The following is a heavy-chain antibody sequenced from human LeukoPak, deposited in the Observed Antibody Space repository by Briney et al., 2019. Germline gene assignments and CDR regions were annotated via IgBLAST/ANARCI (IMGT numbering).Heavy chain of an antibody. V-gene: IGHV3-74*01. CDR2: INSDGSST. D-gene: IGHD6-13*01. J-gene: IGHJ3*02. CDR3: AREYRAESIAAAGTEGAFDI. Sequence: GGSLRLSCAASGFTFSSYWMHWVRQAPGKGLVWVSRINSDGSSTSYADSVKGRFTISRDNAKNTLYLQMNSLRAEDTAVYYCAREYRAESIAAAGTEGAFDIWGRGTMVTVSS. CDR1: GFTFSSYW.